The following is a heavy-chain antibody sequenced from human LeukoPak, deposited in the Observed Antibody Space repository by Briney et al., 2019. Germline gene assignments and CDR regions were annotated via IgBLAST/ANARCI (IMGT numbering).Heavy chain of an antibody. CDR1: GFTFSSYG. D-gene: IGHD6-19*01. J-gene: IGHJ4*02. CDR3: AMSYSSGWDYYFDY. V-gene: IGHV3-30*03. CDR2: ISYDGSNK. Sequence: GRSLRLSCAASGFTFSSYGMPWVRQAPGKGLEWAAVISYDGSNKYYADSVKGRFTISRDNSKNTLYLQMNSLRAEDTAVYYCAMSYSSGWDYYFDYWGQGTLVTVSS.